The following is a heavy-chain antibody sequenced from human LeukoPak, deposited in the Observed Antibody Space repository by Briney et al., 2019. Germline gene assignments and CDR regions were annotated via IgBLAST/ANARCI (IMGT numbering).Heavy chain of an antibody. D-gene: IGHD6-19*01. Sequence: GGSLRLSCAASGFTFSSYGMHWVRQAPGKGLEWVAFVRYDGSNKYYADSVKGRFTISRDNSKNTLYLQMNSLRAEDTAVYYCAKLGYSSGWYGDWFDPWGQGTLVTVSS. V-gene: IGHV3-30*02. J-gene: IGHJ5*02. CDR3: AKLGYSSGWYGDWFDP. CDR2: VRYDGSNK. CDR1: GFTFSSYG.